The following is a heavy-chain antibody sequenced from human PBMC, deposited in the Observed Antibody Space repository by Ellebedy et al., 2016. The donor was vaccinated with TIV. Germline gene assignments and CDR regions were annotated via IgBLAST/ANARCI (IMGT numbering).Heavy chain of an antibody. Sequence: ASVKVSXKASGYTFTSYGISWVRQAPGQGLEWMGWISAYNGNTNYAQKLQGRVTMTRNTSISTAYMELSSLRSEDTAVYYCARGPWGDILTGSRPSYYYYGMDVWGQGTTVTVSS. J-gene: IGHJ6*02. CDR1: GYTFTSYG. CDR3: ARGPWGDILTGSRPSYYYYGMDV. CDR2: ISAYNGNT. D-gene: IGHD3-9*01. V-gene: IGHV1-18*01.